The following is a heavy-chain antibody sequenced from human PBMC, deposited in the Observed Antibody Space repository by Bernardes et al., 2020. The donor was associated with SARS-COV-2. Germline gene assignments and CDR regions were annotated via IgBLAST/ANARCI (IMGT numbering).Heavy chain of an antibody. V-gene: IGHV1-69*13. J-gene: IGHJ4*02. D-gene: IGHD3-16*01. Sequence: SVKVSCKASGGTFSRYSINWVRQAPGQGLEWMGEITPILGTANYAQKFQGRVTITADDSTSTVHMELSSLRSEDTAIYYCARDLVGITDGPDFDYWGQGTLVTVSS. CDR2: ITPILGTA. CDR1: GGTFSRYS. CDR3: ARDLVGITDGPDFDY.